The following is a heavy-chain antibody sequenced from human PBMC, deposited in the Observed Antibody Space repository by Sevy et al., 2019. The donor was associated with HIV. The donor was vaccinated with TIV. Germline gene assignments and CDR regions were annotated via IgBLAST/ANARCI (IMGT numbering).Heavy chain of an antibody. CDR2: IKSKTDGGTT. CDR3: XXXXXXXVTTGQHDY. CDR1: GFTFSNAW. J-gene: IGHJ4*02. Sequence: GGSLRLSCAASGFTFSNAWMSWVRQAPGKGLEWVGRIKSKTDGGTTDYAAPVKGRFTISRDDSKNTLYLQMNSLKTXXXXXXXXXXXXXXXVTTGQHDYWGQGTLVTVSS. V-gene: IGHV3-15*01. D-gene: IGHD4-17*01.